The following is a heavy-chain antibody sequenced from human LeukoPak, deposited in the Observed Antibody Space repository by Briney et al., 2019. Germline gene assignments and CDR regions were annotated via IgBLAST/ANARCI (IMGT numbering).Heavy chain of an antibody. CDR2: ISTSDNYI. J-gene: IGHJ4*02. CDR1: GFTFRNYS. V-gene: IGHV3-21*01. D-gene: IGHD1-26*01. CDR3: CIVSNPVSPFDY. Sequence: PGGSLRLSCAASGFTFRNYSLNWVRQAPGKGLEWVSSISTSDNYIYYADSVKGRFTISRDNARNSLYLQMNSLGAEDTPLYYCCIVSNPVSPFDYWGQGTLVPVSS.